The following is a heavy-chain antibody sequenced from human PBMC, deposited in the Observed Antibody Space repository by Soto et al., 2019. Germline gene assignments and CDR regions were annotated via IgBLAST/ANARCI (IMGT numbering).Heavy chain of an antibody. D-gene: IGHD3-22*01. Sequence: SPTCPVFGDSISRYYWRWIRQPPGKGLEWIGYIYFRGTTNYNPSLKSRVTMSADTSKNQFSLKLNSVTAADTAVYYCARMNYYDTSGYPFDYWGQGMMVTVSS. V-gene: IGHV4-59*01. J-gene: IGHJ4*02. CDR3: ARMNYYDTSGYPFDY. CDR1: GDSISRYY. CDR2: IYFRGTT.